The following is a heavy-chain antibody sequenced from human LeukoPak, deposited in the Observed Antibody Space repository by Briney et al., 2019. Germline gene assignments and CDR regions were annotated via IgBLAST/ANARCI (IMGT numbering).Heavy chain of an antibody. D-gene: IGHD2-8*02. CDR3: ARAGGD. V-gene: IGHV3-30-3*01. CDR1: GFTFSSYA. Sequence: GGSLRLSCAASGFTFSSYAMRWVRQAPGKGLEWVAVISYDGSNKYYADSVKGRFTISRDNSKNTLYLQMNSLRAEDTAVYYCARAGGDWGQGTLVTVSS. J-gene: IGHJ4*02. CDR2: ISYDGSNK.